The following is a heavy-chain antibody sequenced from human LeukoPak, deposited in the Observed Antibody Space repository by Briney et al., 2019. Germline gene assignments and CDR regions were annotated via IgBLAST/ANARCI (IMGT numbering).Heavy chain of an antibody. D-gene: IGHD3-22*01. CDR3: ARDETYDYESNGYLDF. V-gene: IGHV3-9*01. CDR2: ISWNSDTI. J-gene: IGHJ4*02. CDR1: GFTFDDYA. Sequence: GGSLRLSCVASGFTFDDYAMYWVRQVPGKGLEWVSGISWNSDTIDYVDSVKGRFTISRDNAKNLVYLQMSSLRAEDTAIYYCARDETYDYESNGYLDFWGQGTVVTVSS.